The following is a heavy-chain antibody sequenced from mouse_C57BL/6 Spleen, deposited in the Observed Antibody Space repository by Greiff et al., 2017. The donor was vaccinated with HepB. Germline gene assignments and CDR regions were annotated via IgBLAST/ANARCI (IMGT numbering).Heavy chain of an antibody. CDR3: ATPTVVATGGFDY. Sequence: VQLQHSGAELVKPGASVKLSCTASGFNIKDYYMHWVKQRTEQGLEWIGGIDPEDGETKYAPKFQGKATITADTSSNTAYLQLSSLTSEDTAVYYCATPTVVATGGFDYWGQGTTLTVSS. CDR1: GFNIKDYY. J-gene: IGHJ2*01. V-gene: IGHV14-2*01. D-gene: IGHD1-1*01. CDR2: IDPEDGET.